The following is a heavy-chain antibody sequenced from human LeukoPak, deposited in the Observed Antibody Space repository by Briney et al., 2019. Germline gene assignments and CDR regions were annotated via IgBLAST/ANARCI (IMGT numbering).Heavy chain of an antibody. CDR2: ISSSSSFI. CDR1: GFTFSSYS. CDR3: ARAITMKVVASDAFDI. Sequence: PGGSLRLSCAASGFTFSSYSLDWVRQAPGKGLEWVSSISSSSSFIYYADSVKRRFTISRDNAKNSLYLQMNSLRAEDTAVYYCARAITMKVVASDAFDIWGQGTMVTVSS. V-gene: IGHV3-21*01. D-gene: IGHD3-22*01. J-gene: IGHJ3*02.